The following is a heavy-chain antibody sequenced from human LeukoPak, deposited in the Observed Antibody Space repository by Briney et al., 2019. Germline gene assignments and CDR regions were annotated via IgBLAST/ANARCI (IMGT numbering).Heavy chain of an antibody. Sequence: LSLTCTVSGGSISSGGYYWSWIRQAPGKGLEWVAVIWYDGSNKYYADSVKGRFTISRDNSKNTLYLQMNSLRAEDTAVYYCAREGGSGYDYGGYYFDYWGQGTLVTVSS. V-gene: IGHV3-33*08. CDR2: IWYDGSNK. D-gene: IGHD5-12*01. J-gene: IGHJ4*02. CDR1: GGSISSGGYY. CDR3: AREGGSGYDYGGYYFDY.